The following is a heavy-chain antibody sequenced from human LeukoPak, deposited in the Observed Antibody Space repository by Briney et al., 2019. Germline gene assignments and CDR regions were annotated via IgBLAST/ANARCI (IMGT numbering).Heavy chain of an antibody. CDR3: ARGVPYGGNPVDY. V-gene: IGHV4-59*01. J-gene: IGHJ4*02. CDR1: GGSISSYY. Sequence: PSETLSLTCTVSGGSISSYYWNWIRQPPGKGLEWIGYIHHNGNNNYNPSLKSRVTISVDTSKNQFSLKLSSVTAADTAVYYCARGVPYGGNPVDYWGQGTLVTVSS. CDR2: IHHNGNN. D-gene: IGHD4-23*01.